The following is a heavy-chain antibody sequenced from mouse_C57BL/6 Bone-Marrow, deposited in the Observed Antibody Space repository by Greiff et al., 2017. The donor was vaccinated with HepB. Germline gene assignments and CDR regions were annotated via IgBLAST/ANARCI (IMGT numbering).Heavy chain of an antibody. D-gene: IGHD1-1*01. CDR1: GFTFSDYG. J-gene: IGHJ2*01. V-gene: IGHV5-17*01. CDR2: ISSGSSTI. Sequence: EVQVVESGGGLVKPGGSLKLSCAASGFTFSDYGMHWVRQAPEKGLEWVAYISSGSSTIYYADTVKGRFTISRDNAKTTLFLQMTSLRSEDTAMYYCARATVVATLYYFDYWGQGTTLTVSS. CDR3: ARATVVATLYYFDY.